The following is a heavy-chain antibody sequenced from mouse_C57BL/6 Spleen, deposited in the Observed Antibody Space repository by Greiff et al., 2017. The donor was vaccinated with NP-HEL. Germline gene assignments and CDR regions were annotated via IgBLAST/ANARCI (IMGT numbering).Heavy chain of an antibody. V-gene: IGHV5-6*01. CDR1: GFTFSSYG. CDR3: AREYAY. CDR2: ISSGGSYT. D-gene: IGHD5-1*01. Sequence: ESGGDLVKPGGSLKLSCAASGFTFSSYGMSWVRQTPDKRLEWVATISSGGSYTYYPDSVKGRFTISRDNAKNTLYLQMSSLKSEDTAMYYCAREYAYWGQGTLVTVAA. J-gene: IGHJ3*01.